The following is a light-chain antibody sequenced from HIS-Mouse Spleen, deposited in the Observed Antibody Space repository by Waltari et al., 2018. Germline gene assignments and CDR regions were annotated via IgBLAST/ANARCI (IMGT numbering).Light chain of an antibody. CDR1: LSVLYSSNNKNY. CDR3: QQYYSTPYT. J-gene: IGKJ2*01. V-gene: IGKV4-1*01. CDR2: WAS. Sequence: DIVMTQSPDSLAVSLGDRAPINGKSSLSVLYSSNNKNYLAWYQQKPGQPPKLLIYWASTRESGVPDRFSGSGSGTDFTLTISSLQAEDVAVYYCQQYYSTPYTFGQGTKLEIK.